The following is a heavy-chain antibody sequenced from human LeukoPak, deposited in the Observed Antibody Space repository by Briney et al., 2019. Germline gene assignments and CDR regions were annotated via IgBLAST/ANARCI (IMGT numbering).Heavy chain of an antibody. CDR2: ISSTSSYT. J-gene: IGHJ6*02. CDR3: ARDGGPFDSSGYYYYYYGMDV. D-gene: IGHD3-22*01. Sequence: PGGSLRLSCAASGFTFSDYYMNWIRQAPGKGLEWVSYISSTSSYTNYADSVKGRFTISRDNAKNSLYLQMNSLRAEDAAVYYCARDGGPFDSSGYYYYYYGMDVWGQGTTVTVSS. CDR1: GFTFSDYY. V-gene: IGHV3-11*05.